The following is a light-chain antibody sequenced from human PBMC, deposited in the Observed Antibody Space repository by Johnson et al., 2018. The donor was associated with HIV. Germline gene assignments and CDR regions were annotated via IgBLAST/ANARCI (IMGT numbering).Light chain of an antibody. V-gene: IGLV1-51*02. CDR1: SSNIGNNY. Sequence: QSVLTQPPSVSAAPGQKVTISCSGSSSNIGNNYVSWYQQLPGTAPKLLIYENNKRPSGIPDRFSGSKSGTSATLGITGLQTVDEADYYCGTWDSSWGVFVTGTKVTVL. J-gene: IGLJ1*01. CDR2: ENN. CDR3: GTWDSSWGV.